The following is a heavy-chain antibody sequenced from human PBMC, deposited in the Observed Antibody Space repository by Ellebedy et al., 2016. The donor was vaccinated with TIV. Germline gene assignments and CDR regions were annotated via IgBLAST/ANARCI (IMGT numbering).Heavy chain of an antibody. Sequence: SLKISCAASGFTFDDYAMHWVRQAPGKGLEWVSGISWNSGSIGYADSVKGRFTISRDNAKNSLYLQMNSLRVEDTAIYYCARDGYYHDCFDYWGQGTPVTVSS. CDR1: GFTFDDYA. CDR3: ARDGYYHDCFDY. J-gene: IGHJ4*02. CDR2: ISWNSGSI. D-gene: IGHD3-10*01. V-gene: IGHV3-9*01.